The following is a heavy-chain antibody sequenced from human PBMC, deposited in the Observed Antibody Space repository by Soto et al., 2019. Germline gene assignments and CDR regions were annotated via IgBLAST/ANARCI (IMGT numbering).Heavy chain of an antibody. CDR1: GFTFDNYA. J-gene: IGHJ4*02. D-gene: IGHD6-25*01. CDR3: AKDAAYYFDY. Sequence: GGSLRLSCAASGFTFDNYAMHWVRQAPGKGLEWVSGISWYSGSIDYADSVRGRFTISRDNARNSLYLRMSSLRPEDTALYYCAKDAAYYFDYWGQGTLVTVSS. CDR2: ISWYSGSI. V-gene: IGHV3-9*01.